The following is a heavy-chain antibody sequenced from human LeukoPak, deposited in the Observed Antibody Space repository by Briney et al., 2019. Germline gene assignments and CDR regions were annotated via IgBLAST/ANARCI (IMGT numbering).Heavy chain of an antibody. Sequence: SETLSLTCAVYGGSFSGYYWSWIRQPPGKGLEWIGEISHSESTNYKPSLKSRVTISVDTSKKQCSLRLSSVTAADTAVYYCARRGRRYYGSGSYYNYYYYMDVWGKGTTVTVSS. CDR2: ISHSEST. D-gene: IGHD3-10*01. CDR3: ARRGRRYYGSGSYYNYYYYMDV. CDR1: GGSFSGYY. V-gene: IGHV4-34*01. J-gene: IGHJ6*03.